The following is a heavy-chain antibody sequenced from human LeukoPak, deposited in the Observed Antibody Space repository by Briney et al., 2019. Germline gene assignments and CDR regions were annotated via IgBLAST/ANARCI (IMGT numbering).Heavy chain of an antibody. CDR3: AREVVGYCSGGSCYESYYGMDV. J-gene: IGHJ6*02. CDR2: VHDSGST. CDR1: GGSISNSY. D-gene: IGHD2-15*01. V-gene: IGHV4-59*01. Sequence: SETLSLTCTVSGGSISNSYWTWIRQSPGTGLEYIAYVHDSGSTNYNPSLKSRVTISVDTSKNQFSLKLSSVTAADTAVYYCAREVVGYCSGGSCYESYYGMDVWGQGTTVTVSS.